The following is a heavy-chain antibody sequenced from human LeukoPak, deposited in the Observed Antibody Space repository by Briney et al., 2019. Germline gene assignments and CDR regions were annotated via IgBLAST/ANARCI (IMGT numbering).Heavy chain of an antibody. J-gene: IGHJ6*03. CDR1: GFTFSNYA. V-gene: IGHV3-23*01. D-gene: IGHD4-23*01. CDR2: ITGSGDGT. CDR3: ARTPVVTGNYYFYYMDV. Sequence: PGGSLRLSCAASGFTFSNYAMMWVRQAPGKRLEWVSSITGSGDGTYYADSVRGRFTISRDNSENTLYLQMNNLRVGDTAVYYCARTPVVTGNYYFYYMDVWGKGTTVTVSS.